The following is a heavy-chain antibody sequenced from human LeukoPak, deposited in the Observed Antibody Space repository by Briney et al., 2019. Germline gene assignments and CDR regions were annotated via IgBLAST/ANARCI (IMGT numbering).Heavy chain of an antibody. D-gene: IGHD3/OR15-3a*01. V-gene: IGHV4-38-2*02. CDR3: ARGIVGSRDFYFRYYFDY. CDR1: GYSIISDYF. Sequence: PPETLSLTCTVSGYSIISDYFWGWIRQPPGKGLEWIGTIYHSGSTYYSPSLKSRVTVSVDTSKNEFSLKLSSVTAADTAVYFCARGIVGSRDFYFRYYFDYWGQGTLVTVSS. CDR2: IYHSGST. J-gene: IGHJ4*02.